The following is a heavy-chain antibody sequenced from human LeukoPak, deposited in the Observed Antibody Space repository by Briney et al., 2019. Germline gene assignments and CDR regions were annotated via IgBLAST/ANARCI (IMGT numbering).Heavy chain of an antibody. D-gene: IGHD2-2*01. V-gene: IGHV3-21*01. CDR3: ARGLGYCSSTSCYDYYYYYMDV. J-gene: IGHJ6*03. CDR2: ISSSSSYI. Sequence: PGGSLTLSCAASGFTFSSYRMNWVRQAPGKGLEWVSSISSSSSYIYYADSVKGRFTISRDNAKNSLYLQMNSLRAEDTAVYYCARGLGYCSSTSCYDYYYYYMDVWGKGTTVTVSS. CDR1: GFTFSSYR.